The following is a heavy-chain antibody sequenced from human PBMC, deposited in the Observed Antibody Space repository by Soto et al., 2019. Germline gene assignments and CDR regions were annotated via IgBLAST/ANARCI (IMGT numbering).Heavy chain of an antibody. V-gene: IGHV4-59*01. Sequence: SETLSLTCTVPGGSIISYYWSWIRQPPGKGLEWIGYIYYSGSTNYNPSLKSRVTISVDTSKNQFSLKLSSVTAADTAVYYCARVGYSSGWYRGYYYGMDVWGQGTTVTVSS. CDR1: GGSIISYY. J-gene: IGHJ6*02. CDR3: ARVGYSSGWYRGYYYGMDV. CDR2: IYYSGST. D-gene: IGHD6-19*01.